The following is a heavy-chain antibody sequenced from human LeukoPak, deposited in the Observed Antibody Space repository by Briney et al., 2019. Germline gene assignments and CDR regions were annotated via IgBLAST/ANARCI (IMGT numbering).Heavy chain of an antibody. CDR3: SRSSSRNFGVVIKSYYYYMDV. Sequence: GRSLRLSCAASGFTFSSYGMHWVRQAPGKGLDWVSAISGSGGSTYYADSVKGRFTISRDDSKNTAYLQMNSLKTEDTAVYYCSRSSSRNFGVVIKSYYYYMDVWGKGTTVTVSS. V-gene: IGHV3-23*01. CDR1: GFTFSSYG. CDR2: ISGSGGST. D-gene: IGHD3-3*01. J-gene: IGHJ6*03.